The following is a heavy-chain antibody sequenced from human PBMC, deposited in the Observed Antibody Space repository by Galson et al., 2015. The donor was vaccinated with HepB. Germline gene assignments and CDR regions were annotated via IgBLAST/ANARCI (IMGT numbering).Heavy chain of an antibody. J-gene: IGHJ4*02. CDR1: GFTFDDYG. CDR3: ASRSGYSSFDY. Sequence: SLRLSCAASGFTFDDYGMSWVRQAPGKGLEWVSGINWNGGSTGYADSVKGRFTISRDNAKNSLYLQMNSLRAEDTALYYCASRSGYSSFDYWGQGTLVTVSS. V-gene: IGHV3-20*04. D-gene: IGHD5-18*01. CDR2: INWNGGST.